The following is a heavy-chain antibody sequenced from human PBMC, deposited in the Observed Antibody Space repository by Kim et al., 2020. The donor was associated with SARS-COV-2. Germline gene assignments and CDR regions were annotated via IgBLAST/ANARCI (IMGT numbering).Heavy chain of an antibody. D-gene: IGHD1-26*01. CDR1: GGTFSSYA. V-gene: IGHV1-69*04. Sequence: SVKVSCKASGGTFSSYAISWVRQAPGQGLEWMGRIIPILGIANYAQKFQGRVTITADKSTSTAYMELSSLRSEDTAVYYCARGSEWELPYYFDYWGQGTLVTVSS. CDR2: IIPILGIA. J-gene: IGHJ4*02. CDR3: ARGSEWELPYYFDY.